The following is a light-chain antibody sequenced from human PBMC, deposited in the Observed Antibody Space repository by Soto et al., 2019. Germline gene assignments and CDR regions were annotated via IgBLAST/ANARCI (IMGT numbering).Light chain of an antibody. CDR3: QQYNAWPLT. CDR1: QSVNSN. CDR2: VAS. V-gene: IGKV3-15*01. J-gene: IGKJ4*01. Sequence: EIVMTQSPATLSVSPGERVTLSCRASQSVNSNLAWYQQKPGQTPKLLIYVASTRATGIPARFSGSGSGAEVPLPISRLQSEDFAIYYWQQYNAWPLTFGGGTKVEFK.